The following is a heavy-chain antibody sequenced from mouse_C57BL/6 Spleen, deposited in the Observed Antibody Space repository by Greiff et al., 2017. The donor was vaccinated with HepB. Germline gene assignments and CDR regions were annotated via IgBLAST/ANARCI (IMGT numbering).Heavy chain of an antibody. D-gene: IGHD1-1*01. V-gene: IGHV1-69*01. J-gene: IGHJ4*01. CDR1: GYTFTSYW. CDR3: AREYYYGGSGSSMDY. Sequence: QVQLKQPGAELVMPGASVKLSCKASGYTFTSYWMHWVKQRPGQGLEWIGEIDPSDSYTNYNQKFKGKSTLTVDKSSSTAYMQLSSLTSEDSAVYYCAREYYYGGSGSSMDYWGQGTSVTVSS. CDR2: IDPSDSYT.